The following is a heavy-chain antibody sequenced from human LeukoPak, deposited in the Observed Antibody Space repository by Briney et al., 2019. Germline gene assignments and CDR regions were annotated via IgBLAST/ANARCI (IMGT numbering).Heavy chain of an antibody. V-gene: IGHV1-69*13. CDR3: ARAVAIRQKWYYYYYYMDV. CDR1: GGTFSIYA. CDR2: IIPIFGTA. D-gene: IGHD1-26*01. J-gene: IGHJ6*03. Sequence: EASVTVSFKASGGTFSIYAISWVRQAPGQGLEWMGGIIPIFGTANYAQKFQGRVTITADESTSTAYMELSSLRSEDTAVYYCARAVAIRQKWYYYYYYMDVWGKGTTVTISS.